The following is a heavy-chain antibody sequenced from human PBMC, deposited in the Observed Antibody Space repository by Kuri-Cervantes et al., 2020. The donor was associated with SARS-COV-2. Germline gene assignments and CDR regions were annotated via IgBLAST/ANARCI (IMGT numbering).Heavy chain of an antibody. J-gene: IGHJ4*02. D-gene: IGHD2-2*01. V-gene: IGHV4-34*01. CDR1: GGSFSGYY. Sequence: ESLKISCAVYGGSFSGYYWSWIRQPPGKGLEWIGEINHSGSTNYNPSLKSRVTISVDTSKNQFSLKLSSVTAADTAVYYCARGPKRSSTSCPPDYWGQGTLVTVSS. CDR2: INHSGST. CDR3: ARGPKRSSTSCPPDY.